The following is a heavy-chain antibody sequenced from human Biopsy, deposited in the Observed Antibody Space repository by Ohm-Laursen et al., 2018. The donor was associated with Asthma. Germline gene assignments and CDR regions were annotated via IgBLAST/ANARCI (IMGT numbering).Heavy chain of an antibody. CDR1: GYTFNSAG. Sequence: SVKVSCNTSGYTFNSAGITWVRQAPGQGLEWMGWISVYNGNTKVAQKLQDRVTMITDTSTSTAYMELRSLRSDDTAVYFCARAVDYSHYYGMDVWGQGTTVTVS. V-gene: IGHV1-18*01. J-gene: IGHJ6*02. D-gene: IGHD3-10*01. CDR3: ARAVDYSHYYGMDV. CDR2: ISVYNGNT.